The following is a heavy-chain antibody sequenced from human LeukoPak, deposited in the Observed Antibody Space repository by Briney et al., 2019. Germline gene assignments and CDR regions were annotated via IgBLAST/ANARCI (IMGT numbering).Heavy chain of an antibody. D-gene: IGHD6-19*01. J-gene: IGHJ1*01. CDR3: ARPPVAGKDTARDFRH. CDR2: IYPGDSET. V-gene: IGHV5-51*01. Sequence: GESLKISCKGSGYSFPHYWIGWVRQMPGKGLEWMGVIYPGDSETRYSPSFQGQVTISADKVIATAYLHWDSLKASDTAMYYCARPPVAGKDTARDFRHWGQGTLVTVSS. CDR1: GYSFPHYW.